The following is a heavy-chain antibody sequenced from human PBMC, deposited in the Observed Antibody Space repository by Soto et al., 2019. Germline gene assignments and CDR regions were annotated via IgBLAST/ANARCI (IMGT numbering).Heavy chain of an antibody. CDR3: AKHAAAAAPDY. Sequence: EVQLLESGGGLVQPGGPLRLSCAASGSTFSSYAMSWVRQAPGKGLEWVSLLSGSGGGTYYADSVKGRFTISRDNSKNRLYLQMNSLRAEDTAVYYCAKHAAAAAPDYWGQGTLVTVSS. V-gene: IGHV3-23*01. CDR2: LSGSGGGT. D-gene: IGHD6-13*01. CDR1: GSTFSSYA. J-gene: IGHJ4*02.